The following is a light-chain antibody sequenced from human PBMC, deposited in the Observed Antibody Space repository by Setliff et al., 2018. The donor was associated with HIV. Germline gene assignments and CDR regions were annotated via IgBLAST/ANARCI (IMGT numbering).Light chain of an antibody. CDR3: SSYTSASAYV. CDR1: SSDIGDYNY. Sequence: QSALAQPASVSGSPGQSITISCTGTSSDIGDYNYVSWYRQHPGKVPKLIIYDVNNRPSGVSNRFSGSKSGNTASLTISGLQAEDEADYYCSSYTSASAYVFGTGTKGTVL. V-gene: IGLV2-14*03. J-gene: IGLJ1*01. CDR2: DVN.